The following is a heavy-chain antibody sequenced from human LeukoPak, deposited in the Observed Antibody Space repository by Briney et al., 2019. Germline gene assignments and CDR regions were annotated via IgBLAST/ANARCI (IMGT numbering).Heavy chain of an antibody. CDR3: ARLRLGPAAIRWFDP. J-gene: IGHJ5*02. V-gene: IGHV4-38-2*02. CDR2: IDGSGSS. Sequence: SETLSLTCTVSGYSISSGYLWGWIRQPPGKGLEWIGSIDGSGSSYYNPSLKSRVIISVDTSKNQFSLKLSSVTAADTAVYYCARLRLGPAAIRWFDPWGQGTLVTVSS. D-gene: IGHD2-2*01. CDR1: GYSISSGYL.